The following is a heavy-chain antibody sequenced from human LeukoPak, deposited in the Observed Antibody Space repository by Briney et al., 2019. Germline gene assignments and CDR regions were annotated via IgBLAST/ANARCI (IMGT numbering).Heavy chain of an antibody. D-gene: IGHD1-26*01. CDR2: ISSSGTYI. J-gene: IGHJ4*02. V-gene: IGHV3-21*01. CDR1: GFTFSSYS. Sequence: GGSLRLSCAASGFTFSSYSMDWVRQAPGKGLEWVSSISSSGTYIYNADSVKGRFTIPRDNAKKSLYLQMNSLRAEDTAVYYCARAPLSGNSYSGSYYPDYWGQGTLVTVSS. CDR3: ARAPLSGNSYSGSYYPDY.